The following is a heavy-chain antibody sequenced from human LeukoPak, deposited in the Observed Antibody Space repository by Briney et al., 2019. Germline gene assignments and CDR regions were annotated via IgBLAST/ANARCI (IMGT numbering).Heavy chain of an antibody. Sequence: SETLSLTCTVSGGSISSGGYYWSWIRQHPGKGLEWIGYIYYSGSTYYNPSLKSRVTISVDTSKNQFYLKLSSVTAADTAVYYCARLVVPAAAPRYYFDYWGQGTLVTVSS. V-gene: IGHV4-31*03. CDR3: ARLVVPAAAPRYYFDY. J-gene: IGHJ4*02. CDR2: IYYSGST. CDR1: GGSISSGGYY. D-gene: IGHD2-2*01.